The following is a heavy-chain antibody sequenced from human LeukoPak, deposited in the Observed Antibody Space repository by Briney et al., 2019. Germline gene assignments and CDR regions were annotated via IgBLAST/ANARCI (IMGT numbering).Heavy chain of an antibody. CDR2: IYYSGST. CDR1: GGSISSGDYY. CDR3: AREALRPSRWFDP. V-gene: IGHV4-30-4*01. J-gene: IGHJ5*02. D-gene: IGHD4-17*01. Sequence: PSETLSLTCTVSGGSISSGDYYWSWIRQPPGKGLEWIGYIYYSGSTYYKPSLKSRVTISVDMSKNQFSLRLSSVTAADTAVYYCAREALRPSRWFDPWGQGTLVTVSS.